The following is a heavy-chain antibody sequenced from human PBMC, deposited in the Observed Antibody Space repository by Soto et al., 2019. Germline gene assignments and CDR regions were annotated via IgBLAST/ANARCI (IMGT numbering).Heavy chain of an antibody. CDR2: IIPIFGTA. CDR3: ARYRSDYDSSGYYAQDYYDGMDV. J-gene: IGHJ6*02. V-gene: IGHV1-69*13. Sequence: GASVKVSCKASGGTFSSYAISWVRQAPGQGLEWMGGIIPIFGTANYAQKFQGRVTITADESTSTAYMELSSLRSEDTAVYYCARYRSDYDSSGYYAQDYYDGMDVWGQGTTVTV. CDR1: GGTFSSYA. D-gene: IGHD3-22*01.